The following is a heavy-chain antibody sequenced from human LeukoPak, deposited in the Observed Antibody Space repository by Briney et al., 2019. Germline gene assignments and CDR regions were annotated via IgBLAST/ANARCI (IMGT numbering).Heavy chain of an antibody. CDR1: GFTFSDYY. J-gene: IGHJ6*04. CDR2: ISSSSSYT. Sequence: GALRLSCAASGFTFSDYYMSWIRRAPGKGLEWVSYISSSSSYTNYADSVKGRSTISRDNAKNSLYLQMNSLRAEDTAVYYCARQNSSSWYHYYYYYYGMDVWGKGTTVTVSS. CDR3: ARQNSSSWYHYYYYYYGMDV. D-gene: IGHD6-13*01. V-gene: IGHV3-11*06.